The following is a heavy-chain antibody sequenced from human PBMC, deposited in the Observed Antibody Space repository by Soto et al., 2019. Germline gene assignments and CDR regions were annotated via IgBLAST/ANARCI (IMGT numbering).Heavy chain of an antibody. J-gene: IGHJ4*02. CDR1: GGSISSGGYY. V-gene: IGHV4-31*03. CDR3: ARDLVGGSIGEFDY. CDR2: IYYSGST. Sequence: QVQLQESGPGLVKPSQTLSLTCTVSGGSISSGGYYWSWIRKHPGKGLEWIGYIYYSGSTYYNPSLKSRVTISVDTSKNQFSLKLSSVSAADTAVYYCARDLVGGSIGEFDYWGQGTLVTVSS. D-gene: IGHD3-10*01.